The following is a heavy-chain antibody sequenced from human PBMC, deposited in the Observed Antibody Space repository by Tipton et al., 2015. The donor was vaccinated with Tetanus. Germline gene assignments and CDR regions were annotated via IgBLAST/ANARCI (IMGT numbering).Heavy chain of an antibody. CDR3: ARGLRRLFCTSASCHPNWCDP. J-gene: IGHJ5*02. CDR2: IKQDGSET. CDR1: GFTFSDYW. V-gene: IGHV3-7*01. D-gene: IGHD2-2*01. Sequence: SLRLSCAASGFTFSDYWMTWVRQVPGKGLEWVANIKQDGSETSYVDSVKGRFTVSRDNAKNSLSLQMNSLRAEDTAVYYCARGLRRLFCTSASCHPNWCDPWGQGTLVTVSS.